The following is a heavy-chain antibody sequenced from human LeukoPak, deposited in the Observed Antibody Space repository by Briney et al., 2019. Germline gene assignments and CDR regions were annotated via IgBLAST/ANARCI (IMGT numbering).Heavy chain of an antibody. J-gene: IGHJ3*02. V-gene: IGHV1-18*01. Sequence: ASVKVSCKASGYTFTRYGIRWVRQAPGQGLERMGWINTYNGNTKYAQKFQGRVTISTDTSTSTDYMELRRLRCADTAVYYCARRGRIVMVTAIPKDDAFDIWGQGTMVTVSS. D-gene: IGHD2-21*02. CDR2: INTYNGNT. CDR3: ARRGRIVMVTAIPKDDAFDI. CDR1: GYTFTRYG.